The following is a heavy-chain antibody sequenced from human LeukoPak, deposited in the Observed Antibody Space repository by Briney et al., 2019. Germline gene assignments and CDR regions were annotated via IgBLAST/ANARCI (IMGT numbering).Heavy chain of an antibody. CDR1: GYSFTSYW. CDR2: IDPSDSYT. Sequence: GESLKISCKRSGYSFTSYWISWVRQMPGKGLEWMGRIDPSDSYTNYSPSFQGHVTISADKSISTAYLQWSSLKASDTAMYYCARQGCSGGSCYSDAWFDPWGQGTLVTVSS. D-gene: IGHD2-15*01. J-gene: IGHJ5*02. CDR3: ARQGCSGGSCYSDAWFDP. V-gene: IGHV5-10-1*01.